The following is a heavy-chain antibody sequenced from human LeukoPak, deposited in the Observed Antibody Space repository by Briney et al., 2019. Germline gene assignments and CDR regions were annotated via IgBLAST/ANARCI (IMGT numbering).Heavy chain of an antibody. J-gene: IGHJ3*02. D-gene: IGHD3-22*01. CDR2: IWSDGGNQ. CDR3: TTDADYSDSRRLAALVI. V-gene: IGHV3-33*03. CDR1: GFNLSTYG. Sequence: TGKSLRLSCEASGFNLSTYGMHWVRQAPGKGLEWLAAIWSDGGNQFYEESVKGRITISRDNSKSTLYLQMNNLRAEDTAVYYYTTDADYSDSRRLAALVIWSQETMVTVSS.